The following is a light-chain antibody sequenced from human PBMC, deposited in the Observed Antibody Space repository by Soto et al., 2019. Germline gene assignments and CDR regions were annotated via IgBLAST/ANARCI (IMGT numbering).Light chain of an antibody. J-gene: IGKJ3*01. V-gene: IGKV3-20*01. CDR1: ESVSSNY. CDR2: GAS. CDR3: QQYSSLPRT. Sequence: EIVLTQSPGTLSLSPGERATLSCRASESVSSNYLAWYQQKPGQAPRLFIYGASSRATGIPDRFSGSGSGTDFTLTISRLEPEDFVVYYCQQYSSLPRTFGPGTKVDIK.